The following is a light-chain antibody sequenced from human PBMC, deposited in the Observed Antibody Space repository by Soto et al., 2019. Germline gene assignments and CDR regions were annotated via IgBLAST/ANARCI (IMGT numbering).Light chain of an antibody. CDR2: DSS. J-gene: IGKJ4*01. V-gene: IGKV1-33*01. CDR1: QDISNY. CDR3: QQSDSLPLT. Sequence: DIQMTQSPSSLSASVGDRVTITCQASQDISNYLSWYQQRPGKAPKLLIYDSSNLETGVPSRFSGGGSGIHFTFTISSLQPEDIATYYCQQSDSLPLTFGGGTKVDIK.